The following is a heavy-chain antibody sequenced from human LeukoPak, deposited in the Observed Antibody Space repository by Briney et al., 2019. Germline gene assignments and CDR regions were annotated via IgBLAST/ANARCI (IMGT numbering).Heavy chain of an antibody. D-gene: IGHD3-9*01. J-gene: IGHJ4*02. CDR3: ARGSRYFDWLFNY. CDR2: IYSDNT. CDR1: GFTVSSNS. V-gene: IGHV3-66*03. Sequence: GGSLRLSCTVSGFTVSSNSMSWVRQAPGKGLEWVSFIYSDNTHYSDSVKGRFTISRDNSKNTLYLQMNSLRSEDMAVYYCARGSRYFDWLFNYWGQGTLVTVSS.